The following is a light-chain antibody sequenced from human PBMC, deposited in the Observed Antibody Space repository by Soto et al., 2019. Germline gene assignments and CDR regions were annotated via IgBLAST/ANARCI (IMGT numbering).Light chain of an antibody. V-gene: IGLV2-8*01. J-gene: IGLJ1*01. CDR2: EVT. CDR3: ASYAGTRLFV. Sequence: QSVLTQPPSASGSPGQSLTISCTGTSSDVGFYNFVSWYQQRPGKAPKLVIYEVTKRPSGVPDRFSGSKSGSTASLTVSGLQAEDEAHYYCASYAGTRLFVFGSGTKVTV. CDR1: SSDVGFYNF.